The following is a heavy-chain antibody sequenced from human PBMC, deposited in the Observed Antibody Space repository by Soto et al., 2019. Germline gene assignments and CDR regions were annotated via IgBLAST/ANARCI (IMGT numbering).Heavy chain of an antibody. CDR3: TMAPSNVVGDYYYGLDV. CDR1: SGSMSTYY. CDR2: LYSSGRT. J-gene: IGHJ6*02. Sequence: QVQLQESGPGLVKPSETLSLTCTVSSGSMSTYYWGWIRQAPRKELQWIGHLYSSGRTSYNPSLKTRVTSSVDTSRNPFSLNLSPVTAADTAVYYLTMAPSNVVGDYYYGLDVWGQGNTVTVSS. D-gene: IGHD1-26*01. V-gene: IGHV4-59*01.